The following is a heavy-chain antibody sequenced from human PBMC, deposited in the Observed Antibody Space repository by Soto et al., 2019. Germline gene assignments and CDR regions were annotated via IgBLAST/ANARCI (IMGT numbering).Heavy chain of an antibody. J-gene: IGHJ5*02. CDR1: GYSFTSYW. Sequence: GESLKISCKGSGYSFTSYWIGWVRQMPGKGLEWMGIIYPGDSDTRYSPSFQGQVTISADKSISTAYLQWSSLKASDTAMYYRARHKADYDFWSGYYGGWFDPWGQGTLVTVSS. D-gene: IGHD3-3*01. V-gene: IGHV5-51*01. CDR2: IYPGDSDT. CDR3: ARHKADYDFWSGYYGGWFDP.